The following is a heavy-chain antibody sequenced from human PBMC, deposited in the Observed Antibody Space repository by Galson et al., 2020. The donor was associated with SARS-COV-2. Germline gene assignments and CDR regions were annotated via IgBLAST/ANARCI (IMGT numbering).Heavy chain of an antibody. V-gene: IGHV5-51*01. D-gene: IGHD3-22*01. CDR1: GYSFTSYW. CDR2: IYPGDSDT. J-gene: IGHJ4*02. Sequence: KIGESLKISCKGSGYSFTSYWIGWVRQMPGKGLEWMGIIYPGDSDTRYSPSFQGQVTISADKSISTAYLQWSSLKASDTAMYYCARRTGHYDSSGYYYVHYYFDYWGQGTLVTVSS. CDR3: ARRTGHYDSSGYYYVHYYFDY.